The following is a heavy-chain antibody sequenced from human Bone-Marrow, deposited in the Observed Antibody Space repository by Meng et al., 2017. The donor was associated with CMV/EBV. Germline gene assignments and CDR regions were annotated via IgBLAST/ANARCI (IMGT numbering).Heavy chain of an antibody. V-gene: IGHV1-46*01. CDR3: ARGINGYSGYDWSDP. CDR2: INPSGGST. D-gene: IGHD5-12*01. Sequence: ASVKVSCKASGYAFTSYYMHWVRQAPGQGLEWMGIINPSGGSTSYAQKFQGRVTMTRDTSTSTVYMELSSLRSEDTAVYYCARGINGYSGYDWSDPWGQGTLVTVSS. J-gene: IGHJ5*02. CDR1: GYAFTSYY.